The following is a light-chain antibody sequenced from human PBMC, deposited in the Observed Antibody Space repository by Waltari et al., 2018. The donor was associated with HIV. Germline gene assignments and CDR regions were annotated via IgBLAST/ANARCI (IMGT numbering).Light chain of an antibody. CDR2: TNT. CDR1: SSNIGDNT. J-gene: IGLJ2*01. V-gene: IGLV1-44*01. CDR3: ATWDDSLNGHVV. Sequence: QSVLTQPPSASGTPGQRVTIPCSGSSSNIGDNTVNWYQQLPGTAPKLLIYTNTQRPSGVPDRFSGSKSGTSASLAIRGLQSEDEADYCCATWDDSLNGHVVFGGGTKLTVL.